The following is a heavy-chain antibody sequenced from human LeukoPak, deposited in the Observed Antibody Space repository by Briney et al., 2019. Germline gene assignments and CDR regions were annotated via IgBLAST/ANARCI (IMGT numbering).Heavy chain of an antibody. Sequence: SQTLSLTCTVSGGSISSGGYYWGWIRQPPGKGLEWIGEINHSGSTNYNPSLKSRVTISVDTSKSHFSLKLSSVTAADTAVYYCARRGSVLSGYRTWGQGTLVTVSS. CDR3: ARRGSVLSGYRT. V-gene: IGHV4-39*02. J-gene: IGHJ5*02. CDR1: GGSISSGGYY. D-gene: IGHD3-22*01. CDR2: INHSGST.